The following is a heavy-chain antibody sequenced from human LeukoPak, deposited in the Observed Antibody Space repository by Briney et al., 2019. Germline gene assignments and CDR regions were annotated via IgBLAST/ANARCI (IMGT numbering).Heavy chain of an antibody. Sequence: GASVKVSCKASGYTFTGYYMHWVRQAPGQGLEWMGWINPNSGGTNYAQKFQGRVTMTRDTSISTAYMELSRLRSDDTAVYYCASVTMVRGYLPAAEKNYHYYYGMDVWGQGTTVTVSS. CDR2: INPNSGGT. V-gene: IGHV1-2*02. CDR1: GYTFTGYY. D-gene: IGHD3-10*01. CDR3: ASVTMVRGYLPAAEKNYHYYYGMDV. J-gene: IGHJ6*02.